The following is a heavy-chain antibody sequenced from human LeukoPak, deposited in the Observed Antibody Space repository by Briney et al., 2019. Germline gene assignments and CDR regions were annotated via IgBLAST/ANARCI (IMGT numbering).Heavy chain of an antibody. D-gene: IGHD6-19*01. CDR2: INPNSGAT. J-gene: IGHJ4*02. CDR3: ARAQPGIAVAGIFVY. CDR1: GYTFTGYY. Sequence: ASVKVSCKASGYTFTGYYMHWVRQAPGQGLEWMGWINPNSGATNYAQKFQGRVTMTRDTSISTASMELSSLKPDDTAVYYCARAQPGIAVAGIFVYWGQGTLVAVSS. V-gene: IGHV1-2*02.